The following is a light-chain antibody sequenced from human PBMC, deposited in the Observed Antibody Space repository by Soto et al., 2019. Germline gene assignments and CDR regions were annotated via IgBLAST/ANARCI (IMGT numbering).Light chain of an antibody. CDR3: QQYNDWFSIT. J-gene: IGKJ5*01. Sequence: EIVMTQSPATLSVSPGERAALSCRASQSVSSKLAWYRQRPGQAPRLVIYDTSTRATGVPARFSGSGSGTEFTLTISSLQSEDFGVSYCQQYNDWFSITFGQGTRLESK. V-gene: IGKV3-15*01. CDR2: DTS. CDR1: QSVSSK.